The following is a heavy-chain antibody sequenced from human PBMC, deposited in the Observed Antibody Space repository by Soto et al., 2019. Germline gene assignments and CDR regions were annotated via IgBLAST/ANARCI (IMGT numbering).Heavy chain of an antibody. CDR1: GFSIRDYW. CDR2: INGDASST. J-gene: IGHJ6*02. Sequence: GGSLRLSCEASGFSIRDYWMHWVRQAPGEGLVWVSCINGDASSTTYADSVKGRFTIPRDDAKNTVYLQMSSLRAEDTAVYFCARDRPYAMELWGQGTRVTVSS. CDR3: ARDRPYAMEL. V-gene: IGHV3-74*01.